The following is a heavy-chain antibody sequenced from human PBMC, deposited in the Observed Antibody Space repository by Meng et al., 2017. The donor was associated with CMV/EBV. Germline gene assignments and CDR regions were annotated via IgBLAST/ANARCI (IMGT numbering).Heavy chain of an antibody. D-gene: IGHD3-10*01. V-gene: IGHV4-34*01. J-gene: IGHJ4*02. Sequence: QVQLQQWGAGRLQPSXXXXLXCAVSGGSFSGYYWSWIRQPPGKGLEWIGEINHSGSTNYNPSLKSRVTISVDTSKNQFSLKLSSVTAADTAVYYCARGWYYYGSGSYLLWGQGTLVTVSS. CDR3: ARGWYYYGSGSYLL. CDR2: INHSGST. CDR1: GGSFSGYY.